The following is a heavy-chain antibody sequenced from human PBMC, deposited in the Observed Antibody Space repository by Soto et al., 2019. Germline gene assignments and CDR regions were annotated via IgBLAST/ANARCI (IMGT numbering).Heavy chain of an antibody. Sequence: SETLSLTCAVSCGSISSGGFSWSWIRQPPGKGLEWIAYIIHSGSPYYNPSLKSRATISVDRSNNQFSLMLNPVTAADTAVYHCARVVSSYYDSSPFYSYYFDSWCQGALVTV. CDR2: IIHSGSP. J-gene: IGHJ4*02. CDR1: CGSISSGGFS. D-gene: IGHD3-22*01. V-gene: IGHV4-30-2*01. CDR3: ARVVSSYYDSSPFYSYYFDS.